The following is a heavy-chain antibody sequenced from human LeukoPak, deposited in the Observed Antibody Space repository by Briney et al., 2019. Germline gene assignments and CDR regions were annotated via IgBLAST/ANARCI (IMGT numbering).Heavy chain of an antibody. J-gene: IGHJ5*02. CDR3: ARIGDYGSGSEGFDP. Sequence: ASVKVSCRASGYSFTSYYMHRVRQAPGQGLEWVGIISPSVGTTTYAQKLEDRVTMTRDTSTTTVYMELRSLRSEDTAVYYCARIGDYGSGSEGFDPWGQGTLVTVSS. V-gene: IGHV1-46*04. D-gene: IGHD3-10*01. CDR2: ISPSVGTT. CDR1: GYSFTSYY.